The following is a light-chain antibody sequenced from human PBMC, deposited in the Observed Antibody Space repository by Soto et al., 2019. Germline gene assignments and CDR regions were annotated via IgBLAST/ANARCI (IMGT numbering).Light chain of an antibody. Sequence: QSALTQPASVSGSPGQSITISCNGISSDFGGFNYVSWYRQHPGKVPKLMISDVSNRPSGVSNRFSGSKSGNTASLTISGLQAEDEADYYCASYSSSSSLYVFGTGNQLTVL. CDR3: ASYSSSSSLYV. V-gene: IGLV2-14*01. CDR1: SSDFGGFNY. J-gene: IGLJ1*01. CDR2: DVS.